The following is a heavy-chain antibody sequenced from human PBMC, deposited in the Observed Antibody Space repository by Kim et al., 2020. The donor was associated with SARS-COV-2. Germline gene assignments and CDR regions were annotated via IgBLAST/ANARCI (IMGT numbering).Heavy chain of an antibody. D-gene: IGHD2-15*01. V-gene: IGHV3-23*01. J-gene: IGHJ4*02. Sequence: GGSLRLSCAASEFTFSSYAMSWVRQAPGKGLEWVSIISGSGGSTFYADSMKGRFTISRDNSKNTLYLQMNSLRAEDTAVYYCAKDPSWGGDACYSDLDYWGRGTVVTVSS. CDR3: AKDPSWGGDACYSDLDY. CDR2: ISGSGGST. CDR1: EFTFSSYA.